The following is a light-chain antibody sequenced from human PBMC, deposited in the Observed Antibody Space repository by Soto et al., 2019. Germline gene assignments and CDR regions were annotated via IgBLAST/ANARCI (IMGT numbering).Light chain of an antibody. CDR1: QSVSSSY. Sequence: EIVLTQSPGTLSLSPGERDTLSCRASQSVSSSYLAWYQQKPGQGPRLLIYGASSRATGIPDRFRGSGSGTDFTLTISRLEPEDFAVYYCQQYAGSPKTFGQGTRWIS. CDR2: GAS. CDR3: QQYAGSPKT. V-gene: IGKV3-20*01. J-gene: IGKJ1*01.